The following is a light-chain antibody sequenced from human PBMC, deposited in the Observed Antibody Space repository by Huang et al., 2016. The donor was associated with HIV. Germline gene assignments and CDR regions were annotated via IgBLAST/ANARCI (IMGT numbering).Light chain of an antibody. CDR1: QGISNS. J-gene: IGKJ1*01. V-gene: IGKV1-NL1*01. Sequence: DIQMTQSPSSLSASAGDRVTITCRASQGISNSLAWYQQKVGKAPKLLLYAASRLESGVPSRFRGGGSGTDYTLTISSLQPEDFVTYYCQQYYTTPWTFGQGTRVEIK. CDR3: QQYYTTPWT. CDR2: AAS.